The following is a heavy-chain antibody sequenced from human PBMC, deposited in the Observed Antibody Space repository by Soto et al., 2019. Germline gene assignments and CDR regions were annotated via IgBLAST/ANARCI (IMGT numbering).Heavy chain of an antibody. CDR3: ARAPRGKYYFDY. Sequence: GGSLRLSCVASGFTFGNYDMHWVRQSTGRGLEWVSAIGTAGDPHYPGSGKGRFTISRENAKNSLYLQMNSLRAGDTAVYYCARAPRGKYYFDYWGRGTLVTAPQ. CDR1: GFTFGNYD. J-gene: IGHJ4*02. CDR2: IGTAGDP. V-gene: IGHV3-13*05.